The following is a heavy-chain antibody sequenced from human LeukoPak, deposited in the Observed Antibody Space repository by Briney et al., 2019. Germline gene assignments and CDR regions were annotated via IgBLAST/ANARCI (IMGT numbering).Heavy chain of an antibody. J-gene: IGHJ4*02. V-gene: IGHV3-23*01. CDR3: ARAGDYYSTGDY. D-gene: IGHD3-22*01. CDR1: GFTFSSFA. CDR2: ISDSGGRT. Sequence: GGSLRLSCAASGFTFSSFAVSWVRQVRQARGKGLEWVSTISDSGGRTYYADSVKGRFTVSRDNSRNTLYLQMNSLKTDDTAVYYCARAGDYYSTGDYWGQGTLVTVSS.